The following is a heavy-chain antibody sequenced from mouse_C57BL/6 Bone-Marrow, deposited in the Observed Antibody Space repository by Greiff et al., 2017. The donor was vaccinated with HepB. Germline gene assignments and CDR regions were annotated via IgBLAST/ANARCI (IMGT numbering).Heavy chain of an antibody. Sequence: VQLQQPGAELVKPGASVKLSCKASGYTFTSYWMQWVKQRPGQGLEWIGEIDPSDSYTNYNQKFKGKATLTVDTSSSTAYMQLSSLTSQDFAVYYCAILDYYGSSLYYYAMDYWGQGTSVTVSS. CDR3: AILDYYGSSLYYYAMDY. CDR1: GYTFTSYW. CDR2: IDPSDSYT. J-gene: IGHJ4*01. D-gene: IGHD1-1*01. V-gene: IGHV1-50*01.